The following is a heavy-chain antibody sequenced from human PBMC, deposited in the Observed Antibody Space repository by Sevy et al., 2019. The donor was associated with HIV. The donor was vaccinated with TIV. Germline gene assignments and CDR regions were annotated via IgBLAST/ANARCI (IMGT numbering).Heavy chain of an antibody. V-gene: IGHV3-66*01. CDR3: ARAPPGYCSGESCNGIGH. J-gene: IGHJ4*02. Sequence: GGSLRLSCAASGFIVSSNYMRWVRQAPGTGLEWVSVIHGGDTTYYADSVKGRFTISRDNSKNTLYLQMNSLRAEDTAVYYCARAPPGYCSGESCNGIGHWGQRTRVTVSS. CDR1: GFIVSSNY. CDR2: IHGGDTT. D-gene: IGHD2-15*01.